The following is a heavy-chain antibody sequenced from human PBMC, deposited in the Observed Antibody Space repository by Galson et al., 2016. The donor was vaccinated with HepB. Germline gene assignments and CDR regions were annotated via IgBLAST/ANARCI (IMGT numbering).Heavy chain of an antibody. D-gene: IGHD5-18*01. CDR3: ARAQWRQARRAAYFDY. Sequence: SLRLSCAASGFTFSDYWMNWVRQAPGQGLEWVANTKRDGSQIYYVDSVKGRFTISRDNFQNSLFLQMNSLRAEDTAVYYCARAQWRQARRAAYFDYWAREPWSPSPQ. V-gene: IGHV3-7*04. CDR2: TKRDGSQI. CDR1: GFTFSDYW. J-gene: IGHJ4*02.